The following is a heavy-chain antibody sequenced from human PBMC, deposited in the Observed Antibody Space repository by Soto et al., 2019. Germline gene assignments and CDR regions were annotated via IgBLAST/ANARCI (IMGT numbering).Heavy chain of an antibody. D-gene: IGHD2-21*01. J-gene: IGHJ6*03. CDR1: GGSSSSGGYC. CDR3: ARDSQGNYSGLYYYYMDV. V-gene: IGHV4-31*03. Sequence: TLPLTCTVSGGSSSSGGYCWSWIRQHPGKGLEWIGYIYYSGSTYYNPSLKSRVTISVDTSKNQFSLKLSSVTAADTAVYYCARDSQGNYSGLYYYYMDVWGKGTTVTVSS. CDR2: IYYSGST.